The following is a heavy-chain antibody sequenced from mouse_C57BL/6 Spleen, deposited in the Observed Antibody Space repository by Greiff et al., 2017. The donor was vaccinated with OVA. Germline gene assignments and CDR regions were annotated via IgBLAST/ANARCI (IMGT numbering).Heavy chain of an antibody. CDR1: GYTFTSYW. J-gene: IGHJ2*01. CDR3: ASSGDSYFDY. Sequence: QVHVKQPGAELVMPGASVKLSCKASGYTFTSYWMHWVKQRPGQGLEWIGEIDPSDSYTNYNQKFKGKSTLTVDKSSSTAYMQLSSLTSEDSAVYYCASSGDSYFDYWGQGTTLTVSS. D-gene: IGHD4-1*01. CDR2: IDPSDSYT. V-gene: IGHV1-69*01.